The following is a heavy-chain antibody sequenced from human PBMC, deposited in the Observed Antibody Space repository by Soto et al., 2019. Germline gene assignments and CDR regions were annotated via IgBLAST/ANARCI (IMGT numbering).Heavy chain of an antibody. V-gene: IGHV3-48*01. Sequence: EVQLVESGGDLVQQGGSLTLSCAASGFTFGTYSMTWVRQAPGKGLEWVAYIDSSVTTIYYADSVKGRFTISRDNAKNSLYLQMNSLRAEDTAVYYCARDAPYTNSWFPSYCMDVWVRGTTVTVSS. CDR2: IDSSVTTI. CDR3: ARDAPYTNSWFPSYCMDV. D-gene: IGHD6-13*01. J-gene: IGHJ6*03. CDR1: GFTFGTYS.